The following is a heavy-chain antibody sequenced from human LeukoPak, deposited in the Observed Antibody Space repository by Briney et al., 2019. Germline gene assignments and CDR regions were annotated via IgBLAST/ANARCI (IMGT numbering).Heavy chain of an antibody. CDR2: ISSSGSNI. V-gene: IGHV3-11*01. CDR1: GFTFSDYY. J-gene: IGHJ4*02. CDR3: ARALDILTGWHFDY. Sequence: PGGSLRLSCAASGFTFSDYYMSWIRQAPGKGLEWVSYISSSGSNIYYADSVKGRFTISRDNAKNSLYLQMNSLRAEDTAVYYCARALDILTGWHFDYWGQGTLVTVSS. D-gene: IGHD3-9*01.